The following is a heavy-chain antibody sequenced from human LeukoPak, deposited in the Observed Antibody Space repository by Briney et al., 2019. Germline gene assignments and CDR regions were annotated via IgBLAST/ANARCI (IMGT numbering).Heavy chain of an antibody. CDR2: INPSGGST. V-gene: IGHV1-46*01. CDR3: ASAPLEGAVAGTDYFDY. CDR1: GYTFTSYY. D-gene: IGHD6-19*01. J-gene: IGHJ4*02. Sequence: ALVKVSCKASGYTFTSYYMHWVRQAPGQGLEWMGIINPSGGSTSYAQKFQGRVTMTRDTSTSTVYMELSSLRSEDTAVYYCASAPLEGAVAGTDYFDYWGQGTLVTVSS.